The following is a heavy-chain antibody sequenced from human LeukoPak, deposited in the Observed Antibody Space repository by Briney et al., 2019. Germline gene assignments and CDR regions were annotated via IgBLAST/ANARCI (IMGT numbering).Heavy chain of an antibody. J-gene: IGHJ6*02. CDR3: ARVQLERLLHYGMDV. V-gene: IGHV1-8*01. CDR2: MNPNSGNT. D-gene: IGHD1-1*01. CDR1: GYTFTSYD. Sequence: GSVKVSCKASGYTFTSYDINWVRQATGQGLEWMGWMNPNSGNTGYAQKFQGRVTITADESTSTAYMELSSLRSEDTAVYYCARVQLERLLHYGMDVWGQGTTATVSS.